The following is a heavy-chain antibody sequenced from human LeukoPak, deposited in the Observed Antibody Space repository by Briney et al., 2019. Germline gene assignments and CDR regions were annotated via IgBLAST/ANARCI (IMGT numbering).Heavy chain of an antibody. J-gene: IGHJ4*02. CDR1: GFTFSSYW. CDR2: TNEDGSEK. V-gene: IGHV3-7*01. CDR3: ARERRIPIFGVVMFDF. Sequence: PGGSLRLSCAASGFTFSSYWMSWVRQSPGKGLEWVANTNEDGSEKYYVDSVKGRFTVSRDNAKNSLYLQMNSLGAEDTAVYYCARERRIPIFGVVMFDFWGQGTLVTVSS. D-gene: IGHD3-3*01.